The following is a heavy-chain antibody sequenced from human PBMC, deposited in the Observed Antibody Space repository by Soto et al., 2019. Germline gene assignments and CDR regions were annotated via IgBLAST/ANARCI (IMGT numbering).Heavy chain of an antibody. Sequence: ASVKVSCKVSGYTLTELSMHWVRQAPGKGLEWMGGFDPEDGETIYAQKFQGRVTMTEDTSTDTAYMELSSLRSEDTAVYYCATVGIHLGELSLYGYFFDYWGQGTLVTVSS. V-gene: IGHV1-24*01. CDR3: ATVGIHLGELSLYGYFFDY. J-gene: IGHJ4*02. CDR1: GYTLTELS. CDR2: FDPEDGET. D-gene: IGHD3-16*02.